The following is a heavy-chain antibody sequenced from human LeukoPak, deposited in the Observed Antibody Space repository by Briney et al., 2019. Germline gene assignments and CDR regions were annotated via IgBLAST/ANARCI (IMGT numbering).Heavy chain of an antibody. Sequence: PGRSLRLSCAASGFTFSSYAMHWVRQAPGKGLEWVAVISYDGSNKYYADSVKGRFTISRDNSKNTLYLQMNSLRAEDTAVYYCARGGYSGYGLYAWFDPWGQGTLVTVSS. J-gene: IGHJ5*02. CDR2: ISYDGSNK. CDR3: ARGGYSGYGLYAWFDP. D-gene: IGHD5-12*01. CDR1: GFTFSSYA. V-gene: IGHV3-30*04.